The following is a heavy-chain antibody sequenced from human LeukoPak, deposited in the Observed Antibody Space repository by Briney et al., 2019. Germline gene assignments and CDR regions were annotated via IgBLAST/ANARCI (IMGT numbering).Heavy chain of an antibody. J-gene: IGHJ4*02. D-gene: IGHD7-27*01. CDR2: TWHDGSNK. Sequence: GGSLRLSCAASGFTFSSYAMHWVRQAPGKGLEWVAVTWHDGSNKYYAESVKGRFTISRDNSKNTLYLQMNSLRAEDTAVYYCARGRTGVDFWGQGTLVTVSS. CDR3: ARGRTGVDF. CDR1: GFTFSSYA. V-gene: IGHV3-33*08.